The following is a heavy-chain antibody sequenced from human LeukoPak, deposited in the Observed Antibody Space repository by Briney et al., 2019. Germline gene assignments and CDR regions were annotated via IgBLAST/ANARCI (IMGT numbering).Heavy chain of an antibody. J-gene: IGHJ4*01. V-gene: IGHV3-7*01. CDR2: IQDDGVEK. CDR3: ARGYAAIPD. Sequence: PGGSLRLSCAASGFTFSSYAMTWVRQAPGKGLEWVANIQDDGVEKNYVESVKGRFIISRDNAKDSLFLQMSSLRDEDTALYYCARGYAAIPDWGQEPWSPSPQ. D-gene: IGHD2-15*01. CDR1: GFTFSSYA.